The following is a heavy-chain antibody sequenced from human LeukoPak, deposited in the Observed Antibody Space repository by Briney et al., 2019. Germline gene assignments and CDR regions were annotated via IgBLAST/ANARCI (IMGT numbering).Heavy chain of an antibody. J-gene: IGHJ6*02. D-gene: IGHD3-10*01. Sequence: PGGSLRLSCAASGFTFSSYWMSWVRQAPGKGLEWVANIKQDGSEKYYVDSVKGRFTISRDNAKNSLYLQMNSLRAEDTAVYYCAGDHYYGSGSYYYREYYYYGMDVWGQGTTVTVSS. CDR2: IKQDGSEK. CDR1: GFTFSSYW. CDR3: AGDHYYGSGSYYYREYYYYGMDV. V-gene: IGHV3-7*01.